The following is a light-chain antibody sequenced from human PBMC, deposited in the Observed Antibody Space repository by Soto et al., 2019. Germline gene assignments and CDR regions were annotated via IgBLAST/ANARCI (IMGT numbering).Light chain of an antibody. J-gene: IGKJ4*01. V-gene: IGKV3-11*01. CDR3: QQRSNWPPVT. Sequence: EIVLTQSPATLSLSPGERATLSCRASQSVSSYLAWYQQKPGQAPRLLIYDASNRATGIPARFSGSGSGTDLALTISSREHEDFAIYYCQQRSNWPPVTFGGGTKVEIK. CDR2: DAS. CDR1: QSVSSY.